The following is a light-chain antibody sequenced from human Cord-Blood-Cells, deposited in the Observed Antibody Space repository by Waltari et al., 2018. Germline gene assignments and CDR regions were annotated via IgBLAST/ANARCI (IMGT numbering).Light chain of an antibody. V-gene: IGKV3-15*01. CDR3: QQYNNWPPEIT. CDR1: QRVGSN. CDR2: GAS. J-gene: IGKJ5*01. Sequence: EIVMTQYPATLSVSPGDRATLSCRASQRVGSNLAWYQQKPGQAPRLLIYGASTRATGIPARFSGSGSGTEFTLTISSLQSEDFAVYYCQQYNNWPPEITFGQGTRLEIK.